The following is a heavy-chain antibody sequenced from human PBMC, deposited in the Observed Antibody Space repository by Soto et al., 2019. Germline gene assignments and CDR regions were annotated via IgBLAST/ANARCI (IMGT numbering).Heavy chain of an antibody. V-gene: IGHV1-18*01. J-gene: IGHJ5*02. CDR2: ISAYNGNT. D-gene: IGHD6-19*01. Sequence: GASVKVSCKASGYTFTSYGISWVRQAPGQGLEWMGWISAYNGNTNYAQKLQGRVTMTTDTSTSTAYMELSSLRSEDTAVYYCARDRGGQWLVRYNWFDPWGQGTLVTVSS. CDR3: ARDRGGQWLVRYNWFDP. CDR1: GYTFTSYG.